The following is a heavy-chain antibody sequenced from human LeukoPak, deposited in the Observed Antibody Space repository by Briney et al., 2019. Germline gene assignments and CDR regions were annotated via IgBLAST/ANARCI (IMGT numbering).Heavy chain of an antibody. J-gene: IGHJ4*02. CDR2: IYYSGNT. D-gene: IGHD2-21*02. V-gene: IGHV4-31*03. Sequence: SETLPLTCTVSGGSISSGTYYWSWIRQHPGKGLEWIGCIYYSGNTYYNPSLKSRLTISVDTSKNQFSLKLSSVTAADTAMYYCARVGGGDYALFDYWGQGTLVTVSS. CDR1: GGSISSGTYY. CDR3: ARVGGGDYALFDY.